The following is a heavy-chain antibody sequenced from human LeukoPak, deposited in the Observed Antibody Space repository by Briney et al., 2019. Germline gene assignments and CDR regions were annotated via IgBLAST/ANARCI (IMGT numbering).Heavy chain of an antibody. CDR1: GYSISSGYY. Sequence: PSETLSLTCAVSGYSISSGYYWGWIRQPPGKGLEWIGSIYHSGSTYYNPSLKSRDTISVDTSKNQFSLKPSSVTAADTAVYYCATYNTFRLGFDYWGQGTLVTVSS. J-gene: IGHJ4*02. CDR2: IYHSGST. D-gene: IGHD3/OR15-3a*01. V-gene: IGHV4-38-2*01. CDR3: ATYNTFRLGFDY.